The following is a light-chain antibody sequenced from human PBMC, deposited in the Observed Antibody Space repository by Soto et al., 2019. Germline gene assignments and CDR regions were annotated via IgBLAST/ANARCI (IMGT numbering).Light chain of an antibody. J-gene: IGKJ2*03. CDR2: LAA. CDR3: QQYNSPSFYS. CDR1: QSIHSF. V-gene: IGKV1-5*03. Sequence: DIQMTQFPSTLSASVGDAVTITCRASQSIHSFLAWYQQKPGKAPKLLIYLAARLESGVPSRFSGSGSGTDVTLTISSLQPDDFAIYFCQQYNSPSFYSFGQGTKLEVK.